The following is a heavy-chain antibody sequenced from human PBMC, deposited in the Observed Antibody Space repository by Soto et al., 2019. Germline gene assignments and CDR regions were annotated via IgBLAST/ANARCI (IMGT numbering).Heavy chain of an antibody. CDR1: GFTFTSSA. CDR2: IVVGSGNT. J-gene: IGHJ5*02. CDR3: ATSEFSSSWYPDNWFDP. D-gene: IGHD6-13*01. V-gene: IGHV1-58*01. Sequence: SVKVSCKASGFTFTSSAVQWVRQARGQRLEWIGWIVVGSGNTNYAQKFQERVTITRDMSTSTAYMELSSLRSEDTAVYYCATSEFSSSWYPDNWFDPWGQGTLVTVSS.